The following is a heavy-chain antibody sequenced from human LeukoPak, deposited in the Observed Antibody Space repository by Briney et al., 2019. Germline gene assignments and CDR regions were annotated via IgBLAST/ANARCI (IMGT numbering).Heavy chain of an antibody. CDR1: GYTFTGYY. CDR2: INPNSGGT. Sequence: ASVKVSCKASGYTFTGYYMHWVRQAPGQGLEWMGWINPNSGGTNYAQKFQGRVTMTRNTSISTAYMELSSLRSEDTAVYYCARTDSGYDSDYWGQGTLVTASS. D-gene: IGHD5-12*01. V-gene: IGHV1-2*02. CDR3: ARTDSGYDSDY. J-gene: IGHJ4*02.